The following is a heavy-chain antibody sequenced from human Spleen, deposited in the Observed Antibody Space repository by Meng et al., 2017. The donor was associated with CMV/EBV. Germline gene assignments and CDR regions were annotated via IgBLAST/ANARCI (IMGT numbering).Heavy chain of an antibody. CDR1: GGTFGDYA. J-gene: IGHJ4*02. D-gene: IGHD6-19*01. CDR2: IIPTFNSA. V-gene: IGHV1-69*05. Sequence: CTAFGGTFGDYAISWVRQAPGQGLEWMGGIIPTFNSATYAQRFEARLTISTDNSMTIAHMELSSLGSEDTAVYYCLREAGSRLGGPPHWGQGTLVTVSS. CDR3: LREAGSRLGGPPH.